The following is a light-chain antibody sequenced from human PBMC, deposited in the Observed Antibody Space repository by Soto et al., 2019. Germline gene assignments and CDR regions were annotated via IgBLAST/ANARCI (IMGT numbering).Light chain of an antibody. J-gene: IGLJ1*01. CDR2: EAS. CDR1: GSDVRTYNL. Sequence: QSVLTQPASVSGSPGQSITISCTVTGSDVRTYNLVSWYQQHPGKVPKLIIYEASKRPSGVSNRFSGSQPGNTASLTVSGLQAEGEADYYCCSYAGDKTYVFGSGTKVTVL. CDR3: CSYAGDKTYV. V-gene: IGLV2-23*01.